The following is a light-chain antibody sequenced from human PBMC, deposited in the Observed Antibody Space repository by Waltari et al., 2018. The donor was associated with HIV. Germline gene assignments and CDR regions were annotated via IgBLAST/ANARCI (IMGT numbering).Light chain of an antibody. Sequence: QSALTQPRSVSGPPGQSVTISCTGTSSAVGGSNYVPWYQQHPGKAPKRMIYDVSKRPSGVPDRFSGSKSGNTASLTISGLQAEDEADFYCCSYAGDYTFRFGGGTKLTVL. CDR3: CSYAGDYTFR. CDR1: SSAVGGSNY. V-gene: IGLV2-11*01. J-gene: IGLJ3*02. CDR2: DVS.